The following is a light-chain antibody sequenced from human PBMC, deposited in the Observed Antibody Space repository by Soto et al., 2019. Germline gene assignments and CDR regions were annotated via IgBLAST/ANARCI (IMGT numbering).Light chain of an antibody. CDR3: QQYHSSPRT. CDR2: GAS. CDR1: QSINSF. V-gene: IGKV3-20*01. J-gene: IGKJ1*01. Sequence: EIVLTQSPGTLSLSPGEGATLSCRASQSINSFLAWYQQRRGQAPRLLIHGASNRATGIPDRFSGSGSGTDFTLTISRLEPEDFAVYYCQQYHSSPRTFGQGTKVDIK.